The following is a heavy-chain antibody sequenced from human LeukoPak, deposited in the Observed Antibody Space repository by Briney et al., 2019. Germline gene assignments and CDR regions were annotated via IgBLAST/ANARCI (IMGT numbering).Heavy chain of an antibody. D-gene: IGHD6-19*01. CDR3: ARDLSGWYFGHYYYGMDV. J-gene: IGHJ6*02. CDR1: GYTFTTYG. V-gene: IGHV1-18*01. Sequence: GASVKVSCKTSGYTFTTYGINWVRQAPGQGLEWMGWVSAYNGNTNYAQKLRGRVTMTTDTSTSTAYMELRSLRSDDTAVYYCARDLSGWYFGHYYYGMDVWGQGTTVTVSS. CDR2: VSAYNGNT.